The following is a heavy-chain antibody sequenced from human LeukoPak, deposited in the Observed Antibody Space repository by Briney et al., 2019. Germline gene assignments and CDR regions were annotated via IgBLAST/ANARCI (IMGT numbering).Heavy chain of an antibody. J-gene: IGHJ6*02. CDR1: GYTFTSYY. D-gene: IGHD2-2*01. Sequence: ASVKVSCKASGYTFTSYYMHWVRQAPGQGLEWMGIINPNSGGTNYAQKFQGRVTMTRDTSISTAYMELSRLRSDDTAVYYCASRDIVVVPAATPFYYGMDVWGQGTTVTVSS. V-gene: IGHV1-2*02. CDR2: INPNSGGT. CDR3: ASRDIVVVPAATPFYYGMDV.